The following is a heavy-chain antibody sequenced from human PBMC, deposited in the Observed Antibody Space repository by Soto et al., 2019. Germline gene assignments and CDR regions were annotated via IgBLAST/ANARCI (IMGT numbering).Heavy chain of an antibody. Sequence: QVQLQESGPGLVKPSGTLSLTCAVSSGSISSSNWWSWVRQPPGKGLEWIGEIYHSGSTNYNPSLKSRVTITVDKSKNQFSLKLGSVNGADTAVYYCARDLDGVRGTISGAFDIRGQGNMGTVSS. CDR1: SGSISSSNW. CDR2: IYHSGST. V-gene: IGHV4-4*02. CDR3: ARDLDGVRGTISGAFDI. D-gene: IGHD3-10*01. J-gene: IGHJ3*02.